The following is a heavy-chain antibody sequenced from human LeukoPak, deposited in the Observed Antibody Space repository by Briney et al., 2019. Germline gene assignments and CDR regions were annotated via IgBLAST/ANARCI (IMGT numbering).Heavy chain of an antibody. CDR3: ATSSYDSSGYPSTLFDP. CDR2: INHSGST. J-gene: IGHJ5*02. V-gene: IGHV4-34*01. CDR1: GGSFSGYY. D-gene: IGHD3-22*01. Sequence: SETLSLTCAVYGGSFSGYYWSWIRQPPGKGLGWIGEINHSGSTNYNPSLKSRVTISVDTSKNQFSLKLSSVTAADTAVYYCATSSYDSSGYPSTLFDPWGQGTLVTVSS.